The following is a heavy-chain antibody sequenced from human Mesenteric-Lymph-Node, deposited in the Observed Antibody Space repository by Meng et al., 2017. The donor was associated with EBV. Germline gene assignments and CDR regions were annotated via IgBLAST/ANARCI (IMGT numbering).Heavy chain of an antibody. CDR1: GGSISTTNYY. V-gene: IGHV4-39*01. J-gene: IGHJ5*02. CDR3: ARQDLTAAEYNWFAP. CDR2: IYYSGIT. D-gene: IGHD2-2*01. Sequence: QLHLQEAGARLVKPSQTLSLTCTCSGGSISTTNYYWSWVRQPPGKGLEWLGGIYYSGITYYNPSLKSRVTISADTSKNQFSLSLSSVTAADTAVYYCARQDLTAAEYNWFAPWGQGTLVTVSS.